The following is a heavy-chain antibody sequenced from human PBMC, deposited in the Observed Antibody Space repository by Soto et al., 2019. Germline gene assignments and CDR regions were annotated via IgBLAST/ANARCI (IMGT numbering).Heavy chain of an antibody. CDR1: GFIFSNYV. V-gene: IGHV3-23*04. CDR2: IGDSGGTS. Sequence: EVQLVDSGGGLVQPGGSLRLSCAASGFIFSNYVMSWVRQAPGKGQEWVSSIGDSGGTSYYADSVKGRFTISRDNSKNTLYLQMNSLRAEDTAIYYCAKRPRALLTFDYWGQGTLVTVSS. CDR3: AKRPRALLTFDY. J-gene: IGHJ4*02. D-gene: IGHD1-26*01.